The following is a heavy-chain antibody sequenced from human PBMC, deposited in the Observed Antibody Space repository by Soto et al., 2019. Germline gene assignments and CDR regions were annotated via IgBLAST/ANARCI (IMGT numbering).Heavy chain of an antibody. CDR3: ARDGSVVGGENWFDP. D-gene: IGHD3-10*01. Sequence: GASVKVSCKASGYTFAGYYIHWVRQAPGQGLEWMGWINPNSGGTNYAQKFQGRVTMTRDTSISTAYMELSRLRSGDTAVYYCARDGSVVGGENWFDPWGQGTLVTVSS. V-gene: IGHV1-2*02. CDR2: INPNSGGT. CDR1: GYTFAGYY. J-gene: IGHJ5*02.